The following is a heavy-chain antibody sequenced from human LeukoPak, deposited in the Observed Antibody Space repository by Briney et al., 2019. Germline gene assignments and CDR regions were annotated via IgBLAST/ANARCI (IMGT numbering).Heavy chain of an antibody. Sequence: GASVKVSCKASGYTFTGYYMHWVRQATGQGLEWMGWMNPNSGNTGYAQKFQGRVTMTRDTSISTAYMELSSLRSEDTAVYYCARGPLSYEFDYWGQGTLVTVSS. CDR1: GYTFTGYY. J-gene: IGHJ4*02. CDR2: MNPNSGNT. V-gene: IGHV1-8*02. D-gene: IGHD5-18*01. CDR3: ARGPLSYEFDY.